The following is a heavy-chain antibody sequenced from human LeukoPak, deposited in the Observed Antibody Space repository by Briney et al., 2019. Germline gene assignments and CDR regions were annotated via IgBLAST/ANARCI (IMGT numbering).Heavy chain of an antibody. CDR2: ISSSSSYI. J-gene: IGHJ4*02. D-gene: IGHD6-13*01. CDR3: ARAPYSSSWYPIDY. Sequence: GGSLRLSCAASGFTFSSYSMNWVRQAPGKGLEWVSSISSSSSYIYYADSVKGRFTISRDNAKNSLYPQMNSLRAQDTGVYYCARAPYSSSWYPIDYWGQGTLVTVSS. CDR1: GFTFSSYS. V-gene: IGHV3-21*01.